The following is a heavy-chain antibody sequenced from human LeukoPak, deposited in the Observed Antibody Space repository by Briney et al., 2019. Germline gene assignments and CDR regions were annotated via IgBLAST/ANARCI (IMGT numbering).Heavy chain of an antibody. CDR2: INHSGST. V-gene: IGHV4-34*01. CDR3: ARGGGKGVYGMDV. J-gene: IGHJ6*02. Sequence: PSETLSLTCAVYGGSFSGYYWSWIRQPPGKGLEWIGEINHSGSTNYNPSLKSRVTISVDTSKNQFSLKLSSVTAADTAVYYCARGGGKGVYGMDVWGQGTTVTVSS. D-gene: IGHD4-23*01. CDR1: GGSFSGYY.